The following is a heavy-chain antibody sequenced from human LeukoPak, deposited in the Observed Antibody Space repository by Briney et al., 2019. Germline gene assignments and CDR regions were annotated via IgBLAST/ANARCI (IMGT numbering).Heavy chain of an antibody. CDR3: ARDRLGYCSSTSCAYYYYGMDV. Sequence: ASVKVSCKASGYTLTSYGISWVRQAPGQGVEWMGWISAYNGNTNYAQKLQGRVTMTTDTSTSTAYMELRSLRSDDTAVYYCARDRLGYCSSTSCAYYYYGMDVWGQGTTVTVSS. CDR2: ISAYNGNT. CDR1: GYTLTSYG. J-gene: IGHJ6*02. D-gene: IGHD2-2*01. V-gene: IGHV1-18*01.